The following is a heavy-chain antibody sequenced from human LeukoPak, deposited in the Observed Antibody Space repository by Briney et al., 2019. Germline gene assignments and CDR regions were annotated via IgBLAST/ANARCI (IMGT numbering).Heavy chain of an antibody. CDR3: ARDNGNPDY. CDR1: GFTFGDYA. D-gene: IGHD2-8*01. Sequence: GGSLRLSCTASGFTFGDYAMSWFRQAPGKGLEWVGFIRSKAYGGTTEYAASVKGRFTISRDDSKSIAYLQMNSLRAEDTAVYYCARDNGNPDYWGQGTLVTVSS. V-gene: IGHV3-49*03. J-gene: IGHJ4*02. CDR2: IRSKAYGGTT.